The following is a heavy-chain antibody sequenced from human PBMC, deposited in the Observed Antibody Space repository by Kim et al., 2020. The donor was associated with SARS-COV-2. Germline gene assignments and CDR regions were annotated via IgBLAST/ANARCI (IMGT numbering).Heavy chain of an antibody. CDR1: GFTFSSYE. CDR2: ISSSGSTI. V-gene: IGHV3-48*03. Sequence: GGSLRLSCAASGFTFSSYEMNWVRQAPGKGLEWVSYISSSGSTIYYADSVKGRFTISRDNAKNSLYLQMNSLRAEDTAVYYCARDVSIFGVVTFGDWGQGTLVTVSS. D-gene: IGHD3-3*02. J-gene: IGHJ4*02. CDR3: ARDVSIFGVVTFGD.